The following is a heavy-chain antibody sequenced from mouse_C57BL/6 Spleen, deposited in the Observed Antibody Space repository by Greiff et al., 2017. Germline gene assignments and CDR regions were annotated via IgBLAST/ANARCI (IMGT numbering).Heavy chain of an antibody. D-gene: IGHD1-1*02. CDR1: GYSITSGYY. CDR3: ARGLSFYWYFDV. J-gene: IGHJ1*03. CDR2: ISYDGSN. Sequence: EVHLVESGPGLVKPSQSLSLTCSVTGYSITSGYYWNWIRQFPGNKLEWMGYISYDGSNNYNPSLKNRISITRDTSKNQFFLKLNSVTTEDTATYYCARGLSFYWYFDVWGTGTTVTVSS. V-gene: IGHV3-6*01.